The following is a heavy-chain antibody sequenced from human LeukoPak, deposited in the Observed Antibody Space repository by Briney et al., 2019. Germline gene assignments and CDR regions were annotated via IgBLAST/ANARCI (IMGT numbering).Heavy chain of an antibody. CDR2: IYYSGST. J-gene: IGHJ4*02. V-gene: IGHV4-30-4*01. CDR3: ARAGPFAFGGVNPDY. D-gene: IGHD3-16*01. Sequence: SLTLSLTCTVSGGSISSGDYYWSWIRQPPGKGLEWIGYIYYSGSTYYNPSLKSRVTISVDTSKNQFSLKLSSVTAADTAVYYCARAGPFAFGGVNPDYWGQGTLVTVSS. CDR1: GGSISSGDYY.